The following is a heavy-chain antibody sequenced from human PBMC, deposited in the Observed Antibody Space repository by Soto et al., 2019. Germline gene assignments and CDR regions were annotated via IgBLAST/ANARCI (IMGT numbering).Heavy chain of an antibody. CDR2: IYYSGST. CDR1: GGSISSYY. CDR3: ARVYYYGSGAPL. V-gene: IGHV4-59*08. J-gene: IGHJ4*02. Sequence: SETLSLSCTVSGGSISSYYWSWIRQPPGKGLEWIGYIYYSGSTNYNPSLKSRVTISVDTSKNQFSLKLSSVTAADTAVYYCARVYYYGSGAPLWGQGTLVTVSS. D-gene: IGHD3-10*01.